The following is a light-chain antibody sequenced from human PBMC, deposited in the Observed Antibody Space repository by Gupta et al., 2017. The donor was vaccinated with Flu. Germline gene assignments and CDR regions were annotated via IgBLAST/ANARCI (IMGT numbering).Light chain of an antibody. J-gene: IGLJ3*02. CDR3: QTWNTGIRV. CDR1: SGHSTYA. V-gene: IGLV4-69*01. Sequence: QLVLTQSPSASASLGASVKLTCTLSSGHSTYAIAWHQQQPGKAPRYLIKLNRDGSHAKGDGLPDRFSGSTSGAERYLIISSLHSEDEADYYCQTWNTGIRVFGGGTKLTVL. CDR2: LNRDGSH.